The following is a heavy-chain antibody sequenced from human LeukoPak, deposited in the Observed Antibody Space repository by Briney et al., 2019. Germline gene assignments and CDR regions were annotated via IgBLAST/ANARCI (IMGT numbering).Heavy chain of an antibody. CDR1: GFTFSTYA. V-gene: IGHV3-30*01. D-gene: IGHD2-2*01. J-gene: IGHJ5*02. CDR2: ISYDGNNK. Sequence: GGSLRLSCAASGFTFSTYAVHWVRQAPGKGLEWVSVISYDGNNKYCADSVKGRFTISRDNSKNTLFLQMNSLRAEDTAVYYCARDQFKLYCSDTTCPPSAWGQGTLVTVSS. CDR3: ARDQFKLYCSDTTCPPSA.